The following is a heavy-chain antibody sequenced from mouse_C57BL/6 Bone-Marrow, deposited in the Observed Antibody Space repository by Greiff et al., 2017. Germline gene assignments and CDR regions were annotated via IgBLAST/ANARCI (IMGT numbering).Heavy chain of an antibody. CDR2: ISGGSSTI. Sequence: EVKVVESGGGLVKPGGSLKLSCAASGFTFSDYGMHWVRQAPEKGLEWVAYISGGSSTIYYADTVKGRFTISRDNAKNTLFLQMTSLRSEDTAMYYCASVAWFAYWGQGTLVTVSA. J-gene: IGHJ3*01. CDR1: GFTFSDYG. V-gene: IGHV5-17*01. CDR3: ASVAWFAY.